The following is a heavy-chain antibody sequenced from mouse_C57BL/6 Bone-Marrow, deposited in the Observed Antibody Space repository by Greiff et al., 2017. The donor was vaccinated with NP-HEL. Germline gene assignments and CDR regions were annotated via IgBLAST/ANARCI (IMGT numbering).Heavy chain of an antibody. CDR3: ARRGMVTTGFAY. CDR1: GFTFSSYG. Sequence: EVQLVESGGDLVKPGGSLKLSCAASGFTFSSYGMSWVRQTPDKRLEWVATIRSGGSYTYYPDSVQGRFTISRDNAKNTLYLQMSSLKSEDTAMYYCARRGMVTTGFAYWGQGTLVTVSA. J-gene: IGHJ3*01. CDR2: IRSGGSYT. D-gene: IGHD2-2*01. V-gene: IGHV5-6*01.